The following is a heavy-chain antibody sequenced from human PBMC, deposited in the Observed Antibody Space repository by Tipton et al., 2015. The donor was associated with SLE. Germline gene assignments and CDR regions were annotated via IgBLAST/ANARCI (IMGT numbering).Heavy chain of an antibody. D-gene: IGHD7-27*01. CDR3: ARDSLNWGTYYHGIDV. CDR1: GGSIRSSNW. V-gene: IGHV4-4*02. J-gene: IGHJ6*02. CDR2: IHHSRST. Sequence: TLSLTCAVSGGSIRSSNWWSWVRQPPGKGLEWIGEIHHSRSTNSNPSLKSRATISVDKSKNQFSLKLNSVTAADAAVYYCARDSLNWGTYYHGIDVWGQGTTVTVSS.